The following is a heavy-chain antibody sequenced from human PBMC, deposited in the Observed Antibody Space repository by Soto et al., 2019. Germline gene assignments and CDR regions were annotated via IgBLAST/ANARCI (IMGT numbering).Heavy chain of an antibody. V-gene: IGHV4-39*01. Sequence: PSETLSLTCTVSGGSISSSSYYWGWIRQPPGKGLEWIGSIYYSGSTYYNPSLKSRVTISVDTSKNQFSLKLSSVTAADTAVYYCASLAKAYRNVLRFLEWPREEVPLRQHWGQGTLVTVSS. CDR3: ASLAKAYRNVLRFLEWPREEVPLRQH. D-gene: IGHD3-3*01. CDR2: IYYSGST. CDR1: GGSISSSSYY. J-gene: IGHJ1*01.